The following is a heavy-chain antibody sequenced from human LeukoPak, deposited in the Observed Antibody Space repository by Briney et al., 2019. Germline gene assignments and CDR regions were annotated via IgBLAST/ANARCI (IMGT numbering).Heavy chain of an antibody. D-gene: IGHD6-13*01. J-gene: IGHJ6*02. CDR3: AKGPRIAAAGSGYYYGMDV. CDR2: ISGSGGST. CDR1: GFTFSSYA. V-gene: IGHV3-23*01. Sequence: GGSLRLSCAASGFTFSSYAMSWVRQAPGKGLEWVSAISGSGGSTYYADSVKGRFTISRDNSKNTLYLQMNSLRAEDTAVYYCAKGPRIAAAGSGYYYGMDVWGQGTTVTVSS.